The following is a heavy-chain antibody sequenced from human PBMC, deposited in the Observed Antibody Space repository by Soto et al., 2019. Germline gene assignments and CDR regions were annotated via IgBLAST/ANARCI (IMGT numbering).Heavy chain of an antibody. CDR1: GFSFSTYW. CDR3: VRSGGYNYGNGADY. Sequence: EVQLAESGGGLVQPGGSLRLSCAASGFSFSTYWMHWVRQAPGKGLVWVSRVNSDGRSTKYADSVKGRFTVSRDNAKNTVYLQMNSLRAEDTAVYYCVRSGGYNYGNGADYWGQGTLVSVSS. CDR2: VNSDGRST. V-gene: IGHV3-74*03. D-gene: IGHD5-18*01. J-gene: IGHJ4*02.